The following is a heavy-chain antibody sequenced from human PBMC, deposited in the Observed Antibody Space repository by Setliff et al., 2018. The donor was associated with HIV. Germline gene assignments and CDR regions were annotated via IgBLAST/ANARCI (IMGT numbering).Heavy chain of an antibody. CDR2: ITPSGAT. CDR3: SNWNTTIDGDA. D-gene: IGHD5-18*01. CDR1: GGSVSGHY. J-gene: IGHJ5*02. V-gene: IGHV4-34*01. Sequence: SETLSLTCAVYGGSVSGHYWGWFRQPPGKGLEWIGEITPSGATNYLPSLKSRVTMSLDTSKNQFPLKMTSVTAADTALYYCSNWNTTIDGDAWGQGTLVTVSS.